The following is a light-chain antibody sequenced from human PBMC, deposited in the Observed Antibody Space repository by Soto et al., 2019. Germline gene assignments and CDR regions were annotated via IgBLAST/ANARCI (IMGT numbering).Light chain of an antibody. V-gene: IGLV2-8*01. CDR2: EVT. Sequence: QSALTQPPSASGSPGQSVTISCTGTSSDVGAYTFVSWYQQHPGKAPKLIIYEVTKRPSGVPDRFSGSKSGNTASLTVSGLQAEDEADYYCSSYAGSNLWVFGGGTKL. CDR3: SSYAGSNLWV. J-gene: IGLJ3*02. CDR1: SSDVGAYTF.